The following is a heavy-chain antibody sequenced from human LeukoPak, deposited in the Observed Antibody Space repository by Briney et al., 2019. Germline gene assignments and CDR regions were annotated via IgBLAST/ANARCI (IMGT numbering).Heavy chain of an antibody. J-gene: IGHJ6*03. D-gene: IGHD6-13*01. CDR2: IYTSGST. CDR1: GGSISSYY. CDR3: ARDEFVGYSSSWYAYYYYMDV. V-gene: IGHV4-4*07. Sequence: PSETLSLTXTVSGGSISSYYWSWIRQPAGKGLEWIGRIYTSGSTNYNPSLKSRVTMSVDTSKNQFSLKLSAVTAADTAVYYCARDEFVGYSSSWYAYYYYMDVWGKGTTVTVSS.